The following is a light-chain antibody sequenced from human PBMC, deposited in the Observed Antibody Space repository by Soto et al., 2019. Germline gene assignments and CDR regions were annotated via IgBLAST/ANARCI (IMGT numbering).Light chain of an antibody. Sequence: DIQMTQSPSSLSASIGDRVTITCQASLDISDFLNWYQERPGKAPQLLIYDASKLETGVPSRFSGSGSGTDFTFTISSLQPEDVATYYCQQYDGLPLTFGGGTKVDI. CDR1: LDISDF. CDR3: QQYDGLPLT. V-gene: IGKV1-33*01. J-gene: IGKJ4*01. CDR2: DAS.